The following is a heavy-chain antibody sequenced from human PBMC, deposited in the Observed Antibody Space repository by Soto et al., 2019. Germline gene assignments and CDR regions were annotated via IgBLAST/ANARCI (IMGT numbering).Heavy chain of an antibody. J-gene: IGHJ4*02. D-gene: IGHD3-3*02. CDR1: RFTFSGYS. CDR2: ISGSGGST. Sequence: EVQLLESGGGLVQPGGSLRLSCAASRFTFSGYSMSWVRQAPGKGLEWVSGISGSGGSTYYADSVNGRFTISRDNSESTLLLQMNSLRAEDTALYYCAKSYGDTWKHYYFDYWGQGTLVTVSS. V-gene: IGHV3-23*01. CDR3: AKSYGDTWKHYYFDY.